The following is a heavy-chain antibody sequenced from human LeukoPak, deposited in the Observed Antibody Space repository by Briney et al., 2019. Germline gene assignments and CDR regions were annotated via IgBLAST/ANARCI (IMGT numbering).Heavy chain of an antibody. D-gene: IGHD3-22*01. J-gene: IGHJ3*02. CDR3: ARTYYYDSSGYPGAFDI. CDR1: GGSISSYY. CDR2: IYTSGST. Sequence: PSETLSLTCTVYGGSISSYYWSWIRQRAGEGLEWIGRIYTSGSTNYNPSLKSRVTMSVDTSKNQFSLKLSSVTAADTAVYYCARTYYYDSSGYPGAFDIWGQGTMVTVYS. V-gene: IGHV4-4*07.